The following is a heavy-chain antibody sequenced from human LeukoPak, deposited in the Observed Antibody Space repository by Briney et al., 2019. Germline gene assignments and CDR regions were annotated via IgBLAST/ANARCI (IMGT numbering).Heavy chain of an antibody. CDR1: GFTFRSYG. J-gene: IGHJ4*02. Sequence: PGRSLRLSCAASGFTFRSYGMHWVRQAPGKGLERVAFIRYDGSNKYYADSVKGRFTISRDNSKNTLYLQMNSLRAEYTAVYYCAKPGYCSGGSCRYYFDYWGQGTLVTVSS. CDR2: IRYDGSNK. D-gene: IGHD2-15*01. V-gene: IGHV3-30*02. CDR3: AKPGYCSGGSCRYYFDY.